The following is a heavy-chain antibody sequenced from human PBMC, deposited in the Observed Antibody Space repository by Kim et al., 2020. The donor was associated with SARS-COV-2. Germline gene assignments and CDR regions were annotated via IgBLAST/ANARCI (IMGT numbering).Heavy chain of an antibody. CDR1: GFTFSSYA. J-gene: IGHJ1*01. CDR2: ISYDGSNK. Sequence: GGSLRLSCAASGFTFSSYAMHWVRQAPGKGLEWVAVISYDGSNKYYADSVKGRFTISRDNSKNTLYLQMNSLRAEDTAVYYCARAGGSYLYFQHWGQGTLVTVSS. D-gene: IGHD1-26*01. CDR3: ARAGGSYLYFQH. V-gene: IGHV3-30*04.